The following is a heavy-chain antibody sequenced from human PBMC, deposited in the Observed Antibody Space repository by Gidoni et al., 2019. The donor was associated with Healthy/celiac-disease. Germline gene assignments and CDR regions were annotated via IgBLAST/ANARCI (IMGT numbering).Heavy chain of an antibody. D-gene: IGHD5-18*01. V-gene: IGHV3-30*18. CDR2: ISYDGSNK. CDR3: AKGYRRIQLWLMDAFDI. J-gene: IGHJ3*02. CDR1: GFTFSSYG. Sequence: QVQLVESGGGVVQPGRSLRLSCAASGFTFSSYGMHWVRQAPGKGLEWVAVISYDGSNKYYADSVKGRFTISRDNSKNTLYLQMNSLRAEDTAVYYCAKGYRRIQLWLMDAFDIWGQGTMVTVSS.